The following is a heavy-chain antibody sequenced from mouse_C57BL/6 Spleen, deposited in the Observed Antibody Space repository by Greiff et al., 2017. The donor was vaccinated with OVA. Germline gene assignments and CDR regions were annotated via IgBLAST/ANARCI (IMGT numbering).Heavy chain of an antibody. CDR3: ARWMTYYSNYYWYFDV. J-gene: IGHJ1*03. D-gene: IGHD2-5*01. CDR1: GYTFTSYW. Sequence: QVQLQQSGAELVRPGSSVKLSCKASGYTFTSYWMDWVKQRPGQGLEWIGNIYPSDSETHYNQKFKDKATLTVDKSSSTAYMQLSSLTSEDSAVYYCARWMTYYSNYYWYFDVWGTGTTVTVSS. CDR2: IYPSDSET. V-gene: IGHV1-61*01.